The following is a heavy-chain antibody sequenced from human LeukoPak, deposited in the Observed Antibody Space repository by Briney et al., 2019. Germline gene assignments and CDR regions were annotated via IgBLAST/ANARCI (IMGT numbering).Heavy chain of an antibody. V-gene: IGHV3-9*01. CDR2: VSWNSGSI. CDR1: GFTFDDYA. J-gene: IGHJ5*02. Sequence: PGGSLRLSCAASGFTFDDYAMHWVRQAPGKGLEWVSGVSWNSGSIGYADSVKGRFTISRDNAKNSLYLQMNSLRAEDTALYYCAKGYYSSSWYSGFDPWGQGTLVTVSS. D-gene: IGHD6-13*01. CDR3: AKGYYSSSWYSGFDP.